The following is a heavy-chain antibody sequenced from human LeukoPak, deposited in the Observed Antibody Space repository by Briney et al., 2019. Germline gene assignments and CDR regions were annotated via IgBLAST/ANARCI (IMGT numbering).Heavy chain of an antibody. CDR1: SGSVSTSSYY. D-gene: IGHD1-7*01. CDR3: ARSRGTGTTYYYYGMDV. Sequence: SETLSLTCTVSSGSVSTSSYYWGWIRQPPGKGLEWIGSVYYSGSTYYNPSLKSRVTISVDTSKNQFSLKLSSVTAADTAVYYCARSRGTGTTYYYYGMDVWGQGTTVTVSS. V-gene: IGHV4-39*01. CDR2: VYYSGST. J-gene: IGHJ6*02.